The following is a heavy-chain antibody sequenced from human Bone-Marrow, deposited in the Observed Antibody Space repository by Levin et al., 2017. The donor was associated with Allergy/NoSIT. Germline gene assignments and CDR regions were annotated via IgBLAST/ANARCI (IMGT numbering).Heavy chain of an antibody. D-gene: IGHD3-9*01. CDR1: GASISSGDYY. J-gene: IGHJ3*02. V-gene: IGHV4-30-4*01. CDR3: ARKNGEDYDTGGYSISFAFDI. CDR2: ITNSGST. Sequence: SETLSLTCAVSGASISSGDYYWSWIRQPPGKGLEWIGYITNSGSTHYNPSLKSRGTISLDTSKKQFSLKLSSVIAADTAVDYCARKNGEDYDTGGYSISFAFDIWGQGTTVTVSS.